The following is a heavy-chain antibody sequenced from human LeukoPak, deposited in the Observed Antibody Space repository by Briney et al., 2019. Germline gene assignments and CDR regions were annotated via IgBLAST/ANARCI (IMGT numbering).Heavy chain of an antibody. CDR1: GFTFSSYA. V-gene: IGHV3-23*01. D-gene: IGHD6-19*01. CDR3: AKDRAFLLAGTHDFDI. CDR2: ISDSGGST. J-gene: IGHJ3*02. Sequence: GGSLRLSCAASGFTFSSYAMSWVRQAPGKGLEWVSAISDSGGSTYYADSVKGRFTISRDNSKNPLYLQMNSLRAEDTAVYYCAKDRAFLLAGTHDFDIWGQGTMVTVSS.